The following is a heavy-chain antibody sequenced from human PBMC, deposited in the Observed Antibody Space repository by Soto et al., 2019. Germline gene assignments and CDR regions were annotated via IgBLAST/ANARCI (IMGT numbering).Heavy chain of an antibody. V-gene: IGHV3-23*01. Sequence: PGGSLRLSCVASGFTFSSYAMSWVRQAPGKGLEWVSAISGSGGSTYYADSVKGRFTISRDNSKNTLYLQMNSLRAEDTAVYYCAKMGVIAAAGTDYYGMDVWGQGTTVTVSS. J-gene: IGHJ6*02. D-gene: IGHD6-13*01. CDR1: GFTFSSYA. CDR3: AKMGVIAAAGTDYYGMDV. CDR2: ISGSGGST.